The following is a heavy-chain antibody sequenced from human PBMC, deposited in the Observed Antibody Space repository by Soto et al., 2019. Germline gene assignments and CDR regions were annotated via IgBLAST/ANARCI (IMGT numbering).Heavy chain of an antibody. J-gene: IGHJ5*02. CDR1: GYTFTGYY. CDR3: ARSSGGNFGIIIEGTNWFAP. CDR2: INPHGGST. D-gene: IGHD1-26*01. V-gene: IGHV1-46*01. Sequence: ASVKVSCKASGYTFTGYYMHWVRQAPGQGLEWMGVINPHGGSTAYAQKFKGRVTLTRDTSASTVYMEVSSLTSEGTAMYYCARSSGGNFGIIIEGTNWFAPWGQGTLVNVS.